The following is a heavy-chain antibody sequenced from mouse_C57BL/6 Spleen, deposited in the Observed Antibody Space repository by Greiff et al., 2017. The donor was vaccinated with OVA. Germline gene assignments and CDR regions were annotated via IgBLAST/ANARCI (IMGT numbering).Heavy chain of an antibody. CDR2: IYPGNSDT. CDR1: GYTFTSYC. Sequence: VQLQQSGTVLARPGASVKMSCKTSGYTFTSYCMHWVKQRPGQGLEWIGAIYPGNSDTSYNQKFTGKATLTAVKSARTAYMARRSLTNEDSAVYYCTFEYDGNYAMDYWCQETSVTVSS. V-gene: IGHV1-5*01. J-gene: IGHJ4*01. CDR3: TFEYDGNYAMDY. D-gene: IGHD2-4*01.